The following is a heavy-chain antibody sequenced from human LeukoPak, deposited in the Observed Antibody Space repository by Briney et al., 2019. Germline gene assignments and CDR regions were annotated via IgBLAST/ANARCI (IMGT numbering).Heavy chain of an antibody. Sequence: GGSLRLSCAASGFTISSYGMSWVRQAPGKGLEWVSAISGSGGSIYSSDSVKGRFTISRDNSRNTLYLQMNSLRVEDTAEYYCAKGYSGYYAMYYFDYWGQGTRVTVSS. J-gene: IGHJ4*02. V-gene: IGHV3-23*01. CDR1: GFTISSYG. CDR3: AKGYSGYYAMYYFDY. D-gene: IGHD3-22*01. CDR2: ISGSGGSI.